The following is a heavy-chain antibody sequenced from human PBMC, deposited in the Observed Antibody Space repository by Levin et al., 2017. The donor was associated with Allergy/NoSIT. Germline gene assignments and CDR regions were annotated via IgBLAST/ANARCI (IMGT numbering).Heavy chain of an antibody. CDR3: ARDPDSSSWAPAGY. J-gene: IGHJ4*02. Sequence: GESLKISCAASGFTFSSYAMHWVRQAPGKGLEWVAVISYDGSNKYYADSVKGRFTISRDNSKNTLYLQMNSLRAEDTAVYYCARDPDSSSWAPAGYWGQGTLVTVSS. V-gene: IGHV3-30-3*01. CDR1: GFTFSSYA. CDR2: ISYDGSNK. D-gene: IGHD6-13*01.